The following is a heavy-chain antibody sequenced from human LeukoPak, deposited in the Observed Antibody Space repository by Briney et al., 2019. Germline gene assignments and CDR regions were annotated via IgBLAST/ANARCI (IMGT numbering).Heavy chain of an antibody. Sequence: GGSLRLSCAASGFTFSSYAMSWVRQAPGKGLEWVSAISGSGGSTYYADSVKGRFTISRDNSKNTLYLQMNSLRAEDTAVYYCAKGTHYYDSSGYYPYNWFDPWGQGTLVTVSS. J-gene: IGHJ5*02. V-gene: IGHV3-23*01. CDR1: GFTFSSYA. CDR2: ISGSGGST. CDR3: AKGTHYYDSSGYYPYNWFDP. D-gene: IGHD3-22*01.